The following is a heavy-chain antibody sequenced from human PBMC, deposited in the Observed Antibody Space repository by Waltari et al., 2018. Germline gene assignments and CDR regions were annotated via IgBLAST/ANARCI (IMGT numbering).Heavy chain of an antibody. V-gene: IGHV1-2*06. CDR2: INPNSGGT. CDR1: GSTFTGYY. Sequence: QVQLVQSGAEVTKPGASVKVSCKASGSTFTGYYMHWVRQAPGQGLEWMGRINPNSGGTNYAQKFQGRVTMTRDTSISTAYMELSRLRSDDTAVYYCARDQGMSSSTADDYWGQGTLVTVSS. D-gene: IGHD6-6*01. CDR3: ARDQGMSSSTADDY. J-gene: IGHJ4*02.